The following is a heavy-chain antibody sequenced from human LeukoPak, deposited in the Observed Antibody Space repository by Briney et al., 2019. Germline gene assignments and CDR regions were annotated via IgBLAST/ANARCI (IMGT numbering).Heavy chain of an antibody. D-gene: IGHD6-13*01. CDR2: IVGSSST. Sequence: PGGSLRLSCAASGLTFSSYSMNWVRQAPGKGLEWVSSIVGSSSTYYADSLKGRFTISRDNAKNSLYLQMNSLRAEATAVYYYARIGAGSSRDYWGQGTLVTVSS. V-gene: IGHV3-21*01. CDR3: ARIGAGSSRDY. J-gene: IGHJ4*02. CDR1: GLTFSSYS.